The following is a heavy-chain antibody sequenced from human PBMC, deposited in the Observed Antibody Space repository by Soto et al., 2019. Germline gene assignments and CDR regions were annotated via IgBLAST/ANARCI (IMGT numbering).Heavy chain of an antibody. CDR1: GYSFLYYA. CDR2: ISPYNANT. J-gene: IGHJ4*02. V-gene: IGHV1-18*01. D-gene: IGHD6-19*01. Sequence: QVQLVQSGAEVRKPGASVKVSCKASGYSFLYYAITWVRQAPGQGPEWMGWISPYNANTKIGDRVQGRVTISTDTSATTAYLELKSLTTDDTAVYYCAVRGSGTSKALLGWGQGTLVTVSS. CDR3: AVRGSGTSKALLG.